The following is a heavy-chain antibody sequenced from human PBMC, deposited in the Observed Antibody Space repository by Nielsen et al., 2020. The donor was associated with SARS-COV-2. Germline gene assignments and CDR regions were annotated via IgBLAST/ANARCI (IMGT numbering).Heavy chain of an antibody. J-gene: IGHJ4*02. D-gene: IGHD3-10*01. Sequence: ASVKVSCKASGYTFTTYAMHWVRQAPGQGLEWLGWINTKSGDPMYVQGLTGRHVFSLDTSVNTAYLQISSLKAEDTAMYYCAKKSSGEAGNFDYWGQGTLVTVSS. CDR3: AKKSSGEAGNFDY. V-gene: IGHV7-4-1*01. CDR1: GYTFTTYA. CDR2: INTKSGDP.